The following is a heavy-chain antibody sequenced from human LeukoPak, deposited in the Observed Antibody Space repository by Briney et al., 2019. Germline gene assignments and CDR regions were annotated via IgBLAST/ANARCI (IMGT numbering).Heavy chain of an antibody. D-gene: IGHD3-22*01. J-gene: IGHJ4*02. CDR1: GFTFSSYG. CDR2: FSGSGGRT. V-gene: IGHV3-23*01. CDR3: ARDGYYDSSGSPFDY. Sequence: PGGSLRLSCAASGFTFSSYGMSWVRQAPGKGLEWVSTFSGSGGRTKYADSVKGRFTISRDNSKNTLYLQMNSLRAEDTAVYYCARDGYYDSSGSPFDYWGQGTLVTVSS.